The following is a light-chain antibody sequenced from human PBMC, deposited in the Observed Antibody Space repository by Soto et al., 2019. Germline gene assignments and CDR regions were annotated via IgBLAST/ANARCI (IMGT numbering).Light chain of an antibody. CDR2: GAS. Sequence: EIVLTQSPGTLSLSPGERATLSCRASQSVSSSYLAWYQQKPGQAPRLLIYGASSRATGIPDRFSGSGSGTDFPLTISRLEPEDCAVYYCQQYGSSFTFGPGTKVDIK. V-gene: IGKV3-20*01. J-gene: IGKJ3*01. CDR1: QSVSSSY. CDR3: QQYGSSFT.